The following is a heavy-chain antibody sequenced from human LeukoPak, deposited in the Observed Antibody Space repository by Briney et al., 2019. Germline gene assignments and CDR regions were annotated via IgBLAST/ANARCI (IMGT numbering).Heavy chain of an antibody. CDR2: IYYSGST. J-gene: IGHJ4*02. CDR3: ARRSGSGWYGNFGY. Sequence: SETLSLTCTVSGGSISSYYWSWIRQPPGKGLEWIGYIYYSGSTNYNPSLKSRVTISVDTSKNQFSLKLSSVTAADTAVYYCARRSGSGWYGNFGYWGQGTLVTVSS. D-gene: IGHD6-19*01. V-gene: IGHV4-59*08. CDR1: GGSISSYY.